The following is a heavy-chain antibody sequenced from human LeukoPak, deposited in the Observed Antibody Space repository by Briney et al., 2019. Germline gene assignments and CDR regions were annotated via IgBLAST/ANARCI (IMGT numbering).Heavy chain of an antibody. V-gene: IGHV3-66*01. D-gene: IGHD2-15*01. J-gene: IGHJ4*02. CDR3: VRVVAATFDS. CDR1: GFTVSSNY. Sequence: GGSLRLSCAASGFTVSSNYMSWVRQAPGKGLEWVSVIYSDATTYYADSVKGRFTISRDNSKNILYLQMKTLRADDTAVYYRVRVVAATFDSWGQGTLVTVSS. CDR2: IYSDATT.